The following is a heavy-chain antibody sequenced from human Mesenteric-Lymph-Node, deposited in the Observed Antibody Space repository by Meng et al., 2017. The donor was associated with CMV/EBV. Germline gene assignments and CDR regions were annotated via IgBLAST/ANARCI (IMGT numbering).Heavy chain of an antibody. V-gene: IGHV3-21*01. Sequence: GESLKISCAAAGFTFSSYSMNWARQAPGKGLEWVSTISSSSSYMYHADSMKGRFTISRDNAKNSLYLQMNSLRAEDTAVYYCARGGRGATRPFDYWGQGTLVTVSS. CDR3: ARGGRGATRPFDY. CDR1: GFTFSSYS. J-gene: IGHJ4*02. CDR2: ISSSSSYM. D-gene: IGHD6-6*01.